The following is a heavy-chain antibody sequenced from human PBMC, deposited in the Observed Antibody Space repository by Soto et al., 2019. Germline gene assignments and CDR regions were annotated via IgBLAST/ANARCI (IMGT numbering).Heavy chain of an antibody. CDR1: DVSFSGYY. CDR2: INYSGST. V-gene: IGHV4-34*01. Sequence: PSETLSLTCGVSDVSFSGYYWSWIRQPPGKGLEWIGEINYSGSTKFNPSLKSRVTLSIDTSKDQFSLRLSSVTAADTAVYYCARSGDTAMVMFDYWGQGALVTVSS. D-gene: IGHD5-18*01. CDR3: ARSGDTAMVMFDY. J-gene: IGHJ4*02.